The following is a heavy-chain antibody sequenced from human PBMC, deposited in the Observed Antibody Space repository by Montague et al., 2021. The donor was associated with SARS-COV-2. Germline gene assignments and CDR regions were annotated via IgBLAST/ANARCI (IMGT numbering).Heavy chain of an antibody. J-gene: IGHJ4*02. D-gene: IGHD3-10*01. CDR2: INHSGSA. Sequence: SETLSLTCAVYGGSFSGYYWKWIRQPPGKGLEWIGEINHSGSANYNPSLKRRVTISVDTSKNQFSLKLNSVTAADTAVYYCARHGAMVRGVIDRGLDYWGQGTLVTVSS. CDR1: GGSFSGYY. V-gene: IGHV4-34*01. CDR3: ARHGAMVRGVIDRGLDY.